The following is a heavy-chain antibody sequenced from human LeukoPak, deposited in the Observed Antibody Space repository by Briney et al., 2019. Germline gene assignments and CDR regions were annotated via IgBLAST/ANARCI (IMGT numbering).Heavy chain of an antibody. D-gene: IGHD3-22*01. CDR2: IRYDGSNK. Sequence: GGSLRLSCAASGFTFSSYGMHWVRQAPGKGLERVAFIRYDGSNKYYADSVKGRFTISRDNSRNTLYLQMNSLRAEDTAVYYCAKADSSGYYNFDYWGQGTLVTVSS. CDR1: GFTFSSYG. J-gene: IGHJ4*02. CDR3: AKADSSGYYNFDY. V-gene: IGHV3-30*02.